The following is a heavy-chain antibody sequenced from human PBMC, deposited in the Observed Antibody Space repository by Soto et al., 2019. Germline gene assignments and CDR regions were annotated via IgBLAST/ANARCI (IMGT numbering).Heavy chain of an antibody. D-gene: IGHD6-6*01. CDR1: GFTFSYYW. CDR3: ARDRIVAARRPDFDY. V-gene: IGHV3-7*03. CDR2: INQDGSEK. J-gene: IGHJ4*02. Sequence: EVQLVESGGGLVQPGGSLRLSCAASGFTFSYYWMTWVRQAPGKGLEWVANINQDGSEKNYVDSVKGRFTISRDNGNNSLFLQMNSLRVEDTAVYYCARDRIVAARRPDFDYWGQGTLVTVSS.